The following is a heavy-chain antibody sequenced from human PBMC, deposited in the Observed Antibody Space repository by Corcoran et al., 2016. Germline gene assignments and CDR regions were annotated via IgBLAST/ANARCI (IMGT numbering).Heavy chain of an antibody. Sequence: QVQLVQSGAEVKKPGASVKVSCKASGYTFTSYGISWVRQAPGQGLEWMGWISAYNGNTNYAQKLQGRVTMTTDTSTSTAYMELRSLRSDDTAVYYRARDTTNIVVATTTPLNFDYWGQGTLVTVSS. CDR1: GYTFTSYG. CDR3: ARDTTNIVVATTTPLNFDY. V-gene: IGHV1-18*01. D-gene: IGHD1-26*01. J-gene: IGHJ4*02. CDR2: ISAYNGNT.